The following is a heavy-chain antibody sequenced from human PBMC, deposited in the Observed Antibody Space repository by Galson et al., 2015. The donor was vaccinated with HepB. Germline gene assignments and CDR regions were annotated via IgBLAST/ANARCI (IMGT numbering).Heavy chain of an antibody. V-gene: IGHV1-69*13. CDR1: GGTFSRHT. J-gene: IGHJ4*02. CDR3: ARQYDTSGYYAY. Sequence: SVKVSCKASGGTFSRHTISWLRQAPGQGLEWMGGIIPMFGSGNYAQKFQGRVTITADESKSTTYMELSRPRSEDTAVYYCARQYDTSGYYAYWGQGTLVTVSS. D-gene: IGHD3-22*01. CDR2: IIPMFGSG.